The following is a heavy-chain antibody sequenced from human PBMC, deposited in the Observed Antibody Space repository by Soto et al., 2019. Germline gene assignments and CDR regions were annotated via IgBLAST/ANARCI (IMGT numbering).Heavy chain of an antibody. D-gene: IGHD3-3*01. Sequence: QGQLQESGPGLVKPSETLSLTCTVSDGSISTYFCNWIRQPAGKGLEWIGRIDNSGNTNYNPSLKSRVTMSADTSRNQFSLKLNSVTAVDTAVYYCARGGQDFWSGPFDYWGQGALVTVSS. J-gene: IGHJ4*02. CDR3: ARGGQDFWSGPFDY. CDR1: DGSISTYF. CDR2: IDNSGNT. V-gene: IGHV4-4*07.